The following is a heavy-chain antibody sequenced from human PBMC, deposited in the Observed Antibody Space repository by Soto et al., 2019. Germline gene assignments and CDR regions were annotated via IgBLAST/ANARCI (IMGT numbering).Heavy chain of an antibody. D-gene: IGHD6-6*01. V-gene: IGHV3-30-3*01. CDR1: GFTFSSYA. CDR3: ARDRYSSSYYDY. Sequence: RLSCAASGFTFSSYAMHWVRQAPGKGLEWVAVISYDGSNKYYANSVKGRFTISSDNSKNTLYLQMKSQRAEHTAVYYCARDRYSSSYYDYRGQGTLVTVSS. CDR2: ISYDGSNK. J-gene: IGHJ4*02.